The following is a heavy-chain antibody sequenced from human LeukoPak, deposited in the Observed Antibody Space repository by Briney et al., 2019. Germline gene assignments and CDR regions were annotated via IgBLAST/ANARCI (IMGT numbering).Heavy chain of an antibody. CDR3: ARVRIPVDTAMEGFDP. CDR2: IYYTGNT. D-gene: IGHD5-18*01. Sequence: SETLSLTCSVSGDSIIGYYWGWIRQPPGKGLEWIGNIYYTGNTYYNSSLKSRVTISLDTSKNQFSLKVISMTAADTAVYYCARVRIPVDTAMEGFDPWGQGTLVTVSS. J-gene: IGHJ5*02. V-gene: IGHV4-39*07. CDR1: GDSIIGYY.